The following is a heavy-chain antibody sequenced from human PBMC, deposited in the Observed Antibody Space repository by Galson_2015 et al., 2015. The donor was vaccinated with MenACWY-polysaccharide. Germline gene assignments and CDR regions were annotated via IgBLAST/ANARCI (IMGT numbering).Heavy chain of an antibody. V-gene: IGHV3-48*01. Sequence: SLRLSCAASGFTFSSYSMNWVRQAPGKGLEWVSYISSGGTIYNADYVKGRFAISRDNAKNSLYLQVNSLRAEDTAVYYCVRALYLDVWGQGTTVTVSS. CDR2: ISSGGTI. CDR1: GFTFSSYS. D-gene: IGHD2-8*01. J-gene: IGHJ6*02. CDR3: VRALYLDV.